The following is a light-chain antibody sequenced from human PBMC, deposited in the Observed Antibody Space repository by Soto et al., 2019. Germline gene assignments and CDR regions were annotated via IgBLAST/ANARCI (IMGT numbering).Light chain of an antibody. CDR2: DVY. Sequence: IVLTQSPGTLSVSPGERATLSCRASQSVGRRYLAWYQQKPGQAPMLLIYDVYEMASDISDRFSGSGSGTDFTRTINRLVPEDVAVYYCQYQGTFGGGTKVEIK. J-gene: IGKJ4*01. CDR1: QSVGRRY. CDR3: QYQGT. V-gene: IGKV3-20*01.